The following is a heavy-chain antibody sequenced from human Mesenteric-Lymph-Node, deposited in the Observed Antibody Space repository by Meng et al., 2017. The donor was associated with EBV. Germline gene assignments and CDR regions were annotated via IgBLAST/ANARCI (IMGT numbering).Heavy chain of an antibody. Sequence: LVKPSQTLSPTCAVFGGSLSSGGYSWNLIRQTPGRGLEWIGYIYHTGTTYYNPSLKSRVTMSVDRSTNQFSLWLKSVTAADTAIYYCARAGAYYDVLTGFNYWGQGTLVTVSS. D-gene: IGHD3-9*01. CDR1: GGSLSSGGYS. J-gene: IGHJ4*02. CDR2: IYHTGTT. V-gene: IGHV4-30-2*01. CDR3: ARAGAYYDVLTGFNY.